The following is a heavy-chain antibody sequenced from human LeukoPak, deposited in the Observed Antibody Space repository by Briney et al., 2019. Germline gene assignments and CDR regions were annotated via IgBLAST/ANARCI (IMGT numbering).Heavy chain of an antibody. V-gene: IGHV3-23*01. CDR3: AKRLGDPRAFDY. CDR1: GFTFSNYA. J-gene: IGHJ4*02. D-gene: IGHD2-21*02. CDR2: ISGTSGTI. Sequence: PGGSLRLSCAASGFTFSNYAMSWVSQAPGKGLEWVSGISGTSGTINYAAPVKGRFTISRDNSKNTLYLQMNSLRVDDMAVYYCAKRLGDPRAFDYWGQGTLVTVSS.